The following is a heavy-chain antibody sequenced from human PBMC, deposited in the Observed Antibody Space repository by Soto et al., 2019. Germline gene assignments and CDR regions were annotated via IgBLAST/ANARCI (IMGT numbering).Heavy chain of an antibody. V-gene: IGHV4-31*03. CDR2: IFYSGTI. Sequence: SETLSLTCTVSGGSISSDGFYWSWTRQHPGKGLDWIGYIFYSGTIYYNPSLKSRVTISVDSSKNQCSLRLTSLTAADTALYYRSREGSINKSYLGYWCQGALVAVSS. J-gene: IGHJ4*02. CDR1: GGSISSDGFY. D-gene: IGHD3-10*01. CDR3: SREGSINKSYLGY.